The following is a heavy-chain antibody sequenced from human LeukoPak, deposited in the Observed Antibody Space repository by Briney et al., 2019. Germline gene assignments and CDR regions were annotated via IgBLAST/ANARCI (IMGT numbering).Heavy chain of an antibody. V-gene: IGHV1-18*01. Sequence: GASVKVSCKASGYTFTSYGISWVRQAPGQGLEWMGWISAYNGNTNYAQKLQGRVTMTTDTSTSTAYMELRSLRSDDTAVYYCARDGDCSSTSCLSSGYFLYPLTWGQGTLVTVSS. CDR3: ARDGDCSSTSCLSSGYFLYPLT. CDR2: ISAYNGNT. J-gene: IGHJ5*02. D-gene: IGHD2-2*01. CDR1: GYTFTSYG.